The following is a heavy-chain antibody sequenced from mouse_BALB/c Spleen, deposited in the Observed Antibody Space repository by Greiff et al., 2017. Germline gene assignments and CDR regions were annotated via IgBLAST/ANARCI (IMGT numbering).Heavy chain of an antibody. J-gene: IGHJ3*01. CDR1: GFTFSSYA. CDR3: ARGLLRSAWFAY. D-gene: IGHD1-1*01. Sequence: EVMLVESGGGLVKPGGSLKLSCAASGFTFSSYAMSWVRQTPEKRLEWVASISSGGSTYYPDSVKGRFTISRDNARNILYLQMSSLRSEDTAMYYCARGLLRSAWFAYWGQGTLVTVSA. V-gene: IGHV5-6-5*01. CDR2: ISSGGST.